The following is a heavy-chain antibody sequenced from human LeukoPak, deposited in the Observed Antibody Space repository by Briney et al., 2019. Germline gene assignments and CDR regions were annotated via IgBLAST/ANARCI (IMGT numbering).Heavy chain of an antibody. V-gene: IGHV4-61*02. CDR1: GGSISSGSYY. J-gene: IGHJ6*03. Sequence: PSQTLSLTCTVSGGSISSGSYYWSWIRQPAGKGLEWIGRIYTSGSTNYNPSLKSRVTISVDTSKNQFSLKLSSVTAADTAVYYCAREGSYDYVWGSYRPGTYYYYYYMDVWGKGTTVTISS. CDR3: AREGSYDYVWGSYRPGTYYYYYYMDV. CDR2: IYTSGST. D-gene: IGHD3-16*02.